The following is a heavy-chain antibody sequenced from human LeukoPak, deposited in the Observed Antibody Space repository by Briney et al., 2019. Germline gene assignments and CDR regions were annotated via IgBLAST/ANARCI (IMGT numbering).Heavy chain of an antibody. D-gene: IGHD3-10*01. CDR3: ARGVGGFENWSDP. CDR1: GFTFSSYS. V-gene: IGHV3-21*01. Sequence: PGGSLRLSCAASGFTFSSYSMNWVRQAPGKGLEWVSSISSSSSYIYYADSVKGRFTISRDNAKNSLYLQMNSLRAEDTAVYYCARGVGGFENWSDPWGQGTLVTVSS. J-gene: IGHJ5*02. CDR2: ISSSSSYI.